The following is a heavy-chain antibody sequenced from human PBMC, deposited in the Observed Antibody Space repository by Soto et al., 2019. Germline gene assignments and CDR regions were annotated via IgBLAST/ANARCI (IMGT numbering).Heavy chain of an antibody. CDR2: ISSNGGST. CDR1: GFTFSSYS. J-gene: IGHJ6*02. V-gene: IGHV3-64D*06. D-gene: IGHD3-16*02. CDR3: VKDYVWGSYSLMKTPS. Sequence: QPGGSXRLSCAASGFTFSSYSMHWVRQAQGKGLEYVSAISSNGGSTYYADSVKGRFTISRDNSKNTLYLQMSSLRAEDKAVYYCVKDYVWGSYSLMKTPSWGQGTTVTVSS.